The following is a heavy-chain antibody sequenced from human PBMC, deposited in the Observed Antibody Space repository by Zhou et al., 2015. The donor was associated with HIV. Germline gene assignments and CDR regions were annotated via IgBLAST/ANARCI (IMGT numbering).Heavy chain of an antibody. Sequence: QVQLVESGGGVVQPGRSLRLSCAASGFTFSNYAMHWVRQAPGKGLEWVALISYDGDKKSYTDSVKGRFTISRDNAKSTLYLQMNSLKADDTAVYYCAGGGTYYDILTGYYRPNFYYYYMDVWAKGTTVTVSS. V-gene: IGHV3-30-3*01. J-gene: IGHJ6*03. D-gene: IGHD3-9*01. CDR1: GFTFSNYA. CDR3: AGGGTYYDILTGYYRPNFYYYYMDV. CDR2: ISYDGDKK.